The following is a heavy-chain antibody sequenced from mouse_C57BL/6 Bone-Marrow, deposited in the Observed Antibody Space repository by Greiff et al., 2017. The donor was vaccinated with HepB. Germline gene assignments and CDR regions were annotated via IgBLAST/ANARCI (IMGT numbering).Heavy chain of an antibody. D-gene: IGHD3-2*02. CDR3: SEDSAVYYCALRQLRRRYYAMDY. CDR2: GQGLEWIG. CDR1: STFSRRVH. V-gene: IGHV1-87*01. Sequence: VQLQQSGPELARPWASVKISCQAFSTFSRRVHFAIRDTNYWMQWVQQRPGQGLEWIGAIYPGNGDTSTNQKFQGETTLTADKSSSTAYMQLSSLTSEDSAVYYCALRQLRRRYYAMDYWGQGTSVTVSS. J-gene: IGHJ4*01.